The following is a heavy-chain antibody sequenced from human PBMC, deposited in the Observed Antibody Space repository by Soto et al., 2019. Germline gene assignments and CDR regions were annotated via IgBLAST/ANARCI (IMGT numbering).Heavy chain of an antibody. D-gene: IGHD3-10*01. V-gene: IGHV4-34*01. CDR2: INHSGST. CDR3: ARGGGMVRGVIKRRYYYYGMDV. CDR1: GGSFSGYY. J-gene: IGHJ6*02. Sequence: SETLSLTCAVYGGSFSGYYWSWIRQPPGKGLEWIGEINHSGSTNYNPSLKSRVTISVDTSKNQFSLKLSSVTAADTAVYYCARGGGMVRGVIKRRYYYYGMDVWGQGTTVT.